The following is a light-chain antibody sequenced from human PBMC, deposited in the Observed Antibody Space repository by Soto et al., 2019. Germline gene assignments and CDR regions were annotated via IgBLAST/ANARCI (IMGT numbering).Light chain of an antibody. CDR2: AAS. CDR3: LQDYNCPIT. Sequence: IQLTQSPSSLSASVGDRVPIPCRASQSISSWLAWYQQKPGKAPKLLIYAASSLQSGVPPRFSGSGSGTDFTLTISSLQPEDFATDYCLQDYNCPITFGQGTRLEI. J-gene: IGKJ5*01. CDR1: QSISSW. V-gene: IGKV1-6*01.